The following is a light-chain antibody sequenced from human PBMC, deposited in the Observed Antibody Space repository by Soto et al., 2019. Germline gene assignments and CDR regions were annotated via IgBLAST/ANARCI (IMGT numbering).Light chain of an antibody. CDR2: KAF. J-gene: IGKJ2*01. Sequence: DVVMTQSPLSLPVTLGQPASISCRSSQSIVYSDGNAYLSWFQQRPGQSPRRLIYKAFNRDSGVPDRFSGSGSGTDFTLKISRVEAEDVGVYYCMQGTHWPPVTFGQGTKLELK. CDR1: QSIVYSDGNAY. CDR3: MQGTHWPPVT. V-gene: IGKV2-30*01.